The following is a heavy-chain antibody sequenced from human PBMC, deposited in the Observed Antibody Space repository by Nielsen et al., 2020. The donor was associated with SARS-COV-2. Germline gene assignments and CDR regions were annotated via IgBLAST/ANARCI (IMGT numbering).Heavy chain of an antibody. CDR2: ISNDGGST. CDR1: GFTFSSNA. D-gene: IGHD3-3*01. J-gene: IGHJ4*02. Sequence: GESLKISCAASGFTFSSNAMSWVRQAPGKGLEWVSVISNDGGSTYYADSVKGRFTISRDNAKNSLYLHMNSLRVEDTAVYYCVRDSSIVIWSGYPVDWGQGTLVTVSS. V-gene: IGHV3-23*01. CDR3: VRDSSIVIWSGYPVD.